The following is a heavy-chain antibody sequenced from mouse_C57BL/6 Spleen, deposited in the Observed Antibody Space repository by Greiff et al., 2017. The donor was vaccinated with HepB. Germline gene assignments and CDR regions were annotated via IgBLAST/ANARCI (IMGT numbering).Heavy chain of an antibody. J-gene: IGHJ4*01. CDR3: ARWDDYYAMDY. CDR2: IDPSDSYT. D-gene: IGHD4-1*01. Sequence: QVQLQQPGAELVMPGASVKLSCKASGYTFTSYWMHWVKQRPGQGLEWIGEIDPSDSYTNYNQKLKGKSTLTVDKSSSTAYMQLSSLTSEDSAVYYCARWDDYYAMDYWGQGTSVTVSS. V-gene: IGHV1-69*01. CDR1: GYTFTSYW.